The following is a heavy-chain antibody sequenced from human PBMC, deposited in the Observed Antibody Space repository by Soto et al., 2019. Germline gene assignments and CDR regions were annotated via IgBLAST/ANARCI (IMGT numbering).Heavy chain of an antibody. CDR2: IYSGGST. J-gene: IGHJ4*02. D-gene: IGHD3-22*01. CDR1: GFTVSSNY. Sequence: AGGSLRLSCAASGFTVSSNYMSWVRQAPGKGLEWVSVIYSGGSTYYADSVKGRFTISRDNSKNTLYLQMNSLRAEDTAVYYCARGRYYDSSGFDYWGQGTLVTVSS. CDR3: ARGRYYDSSGFDY. V-gene: IGHV3-53*01.